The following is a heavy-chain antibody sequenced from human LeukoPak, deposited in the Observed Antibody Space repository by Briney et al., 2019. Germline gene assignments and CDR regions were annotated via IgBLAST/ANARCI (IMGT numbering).Heavy chain of an antibody. CDR1: GGSISSYY. V-gene: IGHV4-59*01. J-gene: IGHJ6*03. D-gene: IGHD6-13*01. Sequence: PSETLSLTCTVSGGSISSYYWSWIRQPPGKGLEWIGYIYYSGSTNYNPSLKSRVTISVDTSENQFSLKLSSVTAADTAVYYCARDRFRAAAGRNYYYMDVWGKGTTVTVSS. CDR3: ARDRFRAAAGRNYYYMDV. CDR2: IYYSGST.